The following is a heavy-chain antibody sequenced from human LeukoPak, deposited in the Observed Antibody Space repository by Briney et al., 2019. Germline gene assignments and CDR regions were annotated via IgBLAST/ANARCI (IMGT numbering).Heavy chain of an antibody. CDR2: INQAGSQI. J-gene: IGHJ4*02. CDR1: GFTFNSQW. D-gene: IGHD3-10*01. Sequence: GGSLRLSCAASGFTFNSQWMSWVRQAPGRGLEWVASINQAGSQIHYVDSVKGRFTISRDNAKNSLYLEMSSLRAEDTAKYYCARLFGEVTIYDYWGQGTLVTVSS. V-gene: IGHV3-7*01. CDR3: ARLFGEVTIYDY.